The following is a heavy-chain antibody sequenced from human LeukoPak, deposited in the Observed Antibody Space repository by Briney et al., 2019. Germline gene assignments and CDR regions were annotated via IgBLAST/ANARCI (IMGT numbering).Heavy chain of an antibody. J-gene: IGHJ4*02. V-gene: IGHV3-23*01. D-gene: IGHD3-22*01. CDR3: AKDLGHYYDSSGYPYDY. CDR2: ISGSGGST. Sequence: PGASLRLSCAASGFTFSSYAMSWVRQAPGKGLEWVSAISGSGGSTYYADSVKGRFAISRDNSKNTLYLQMNSLRAEDTAVYYCAKDLGHYYDSSGYPYDYWGQGTLVTVSS. CDR1: GFTFSSYA.